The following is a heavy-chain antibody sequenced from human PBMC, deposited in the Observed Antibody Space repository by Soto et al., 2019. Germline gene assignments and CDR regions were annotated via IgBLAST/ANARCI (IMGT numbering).Heavy chain of an antibody. CDR2: ISNDGSNE. Sequence: GGSLRLSCAGSGFTFRWFGMNWVRRAPGKGLEWVARISNDGSNEYYVDSVKGRFTISRDNSKNTLHLQMDSLRAEDTAVYYCAKGEIRGIIPSYFDYWGLGTLVTVSS. CDR3: AKGEIRGIIPSYFDY. CDR1: GFTFRWFG. D-gene: IGHD3-10*01. J-gene: IGHJ4*02. V-gene: IGHV3-30*18.